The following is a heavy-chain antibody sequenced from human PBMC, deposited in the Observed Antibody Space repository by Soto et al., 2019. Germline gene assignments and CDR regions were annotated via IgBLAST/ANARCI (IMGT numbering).Heavy chain of an antibody. Sequence: QVQLVQSGAEVKKPGASVKVSCKASDYTFTSYGISWVRQAPGQGLEWMGWISAYNGNTNYAQKLQGRVTMTTDTSTSTAYMELRSLRSDDTAVYYCAIKYYYDSSGYPVDYWGQGTLVTVSS. CDR3: AIKYYYDSSGYPVDY. CDR1: DYTFTSYG. CDR2: ISAYNGNT. J-gene: IGHJ4*02. V-gene: IGHV1-18*01. D-gene: IGHD3-22*01.